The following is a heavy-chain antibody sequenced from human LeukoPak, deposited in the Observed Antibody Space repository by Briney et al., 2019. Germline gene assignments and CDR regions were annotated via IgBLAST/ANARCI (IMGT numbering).Heavy chain of an antibody. V-gene: IGHV4-34*01. CDR3: ARGRRLLAAAGVKEFDY. J-gene: IGHJ4*02. D-gene: IGHD6-13*01. Sequence: PSETLSLTCAVYGGSFSGYYWSWIRQPPGKGPEWIGEINHSGSTNYNPSLKSRVTISVDTSKNQFSLKLSSVTAADTAVCYCARGRRLLAAAGVKEFDYWGQGTLVTVSS. CDR2: INHSGST. CDR1: GGSFSGYY.